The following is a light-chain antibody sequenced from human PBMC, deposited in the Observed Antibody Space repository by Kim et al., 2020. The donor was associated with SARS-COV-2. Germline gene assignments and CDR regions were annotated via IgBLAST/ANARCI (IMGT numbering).Light chain of an antibody. CDR2: DDS. CDR3: QMWDSSGDHGV. CDR1: NIGRKS. V-gene: IGLV3-21*03. J-gene: IGLJ3*02. Sequence: AQGKTASITGGGNNIGRKSVHCDRRRPGQAPVLVIYDDSDRPSGIPERFSGSISGNTATLTISRVEAEDRADYYCQMWDSSGDHGVFGGGTRLTVL.